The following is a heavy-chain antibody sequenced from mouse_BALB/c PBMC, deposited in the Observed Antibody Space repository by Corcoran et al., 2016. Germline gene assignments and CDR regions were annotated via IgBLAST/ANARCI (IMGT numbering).Heavy chain of an antibody. Sequence: LVKTGASVKISCKASGYSFTGYYMHWVKQSHGKSLEWIGYISCYNGATSYNQKFNGKATFTVDTSSSTAYMQFNSLTSEDSAVYYCARRGYGNYVGYFDVWGAGTTVTVSS. CDR1: GYSFTGYY. J-gene: IGHJ1*01. CDR2: ISCYNGAT. D-gene: IGHD2-10*02. CDR3: ARRGYGNYVGYFDV. V-gene: IGHV1S34*01.